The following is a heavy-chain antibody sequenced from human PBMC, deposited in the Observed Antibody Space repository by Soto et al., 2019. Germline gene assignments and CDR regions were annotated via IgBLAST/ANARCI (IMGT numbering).Heavy chain of an antibody. V-gene: IGHV4-31*03. D-gene: IGHD3-22*01. J-gene: IGHJ4*02. Sequence: QVQLQESGPGLVKPSQTLSLTCTVSGGSISSGGYYWSWIRQHPGKGLEWIGYIYSGGSTYYKTSLKSRVTIAVNPSKNQFSLKLSSVTAADTAVYYCARAVWGSYYDSSGYHDYWGQGTLVNVSS. CDR2: IYSGGST. CDR3: ARAVWGSYYDSSGYHDY. CDR1: GGSISSGGYY.